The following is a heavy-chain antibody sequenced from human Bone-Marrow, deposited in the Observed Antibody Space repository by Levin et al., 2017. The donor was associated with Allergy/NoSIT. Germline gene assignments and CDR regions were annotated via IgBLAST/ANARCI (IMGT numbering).Heavy chain of an antibody. D-gene: IGHD3-22*01. Sequence: PGGSLRLSCAASGFTFSHYAIHWVRQAPGKGLEWVALISFDGNNAYYADSVKGRIFISRDNSRNTVYLRMDSPRPEDTGTYYCARDVTYESSGFRPSEYFQYWGQGTLVSVSS. CDR3: ARDVTYESSGFRPSEYFQY. J-gene: IGHJ1*01. V-gene: IGHV3-30-3*01. CDR1: GFTFSHYA. CDR2: ISFDGNNA.